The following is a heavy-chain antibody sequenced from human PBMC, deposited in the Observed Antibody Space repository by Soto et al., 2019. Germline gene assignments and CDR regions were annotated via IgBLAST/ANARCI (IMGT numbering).Heavy chain of an antibody. CDR2: IYYSGST. V-gene: IGHV4-39*01. J-gene: IGHJ6*02. Sequence: SETLSLTCTVSGGSISSSSYYWGWIRQPPGKGLEWIGSIYYSGSTYYNPSLKSRVTISVDTSKNQFSLKLSSVTAADTAVYYCARSATYYDYVWGSYRTYYCGMDVWGQGTTVTVSS. CDR1: GGSISSSSYY. CDR3: ARSATYYDYVWGSYRTYYCGMDV. D-gene: IGHD3-16*02.